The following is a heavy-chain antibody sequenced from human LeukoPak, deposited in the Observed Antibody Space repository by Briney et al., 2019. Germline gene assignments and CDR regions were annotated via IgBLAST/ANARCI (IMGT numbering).Heavy chain of an antibody. CDR3: AIGSMVRGVY. D-gene: IGHD3-10*01. Sequence: GGSLRLSCAASGFTFSSYGMTWVRQAPGKGLEWVSAISGSGGSTYYADSVKGRFTISRDNSKNTLYLQMNSLRAEDTAVYYCAIGSMVRGVYWGQGTLVTVSS. V-gene: IGHV3-23*01. CDR1: GFTFSSYG. J-gene: IGHJ4*02. CDR2: ISGSGGST.